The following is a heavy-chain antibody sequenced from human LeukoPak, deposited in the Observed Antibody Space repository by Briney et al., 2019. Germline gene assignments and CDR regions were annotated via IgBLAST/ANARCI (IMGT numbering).Heavy chain of an antibody. CDR3: AKGTWSIAARKNAFDI. J-gene: IGHJ3*02. D-gene: IGHD6-6*01. Sequence: GGSLRLSCAASGLTFSSYAMSWVRQAPGKGLEWVSAISGSGGSTYYADPVKGRFTISRDNSKNTLYLQMNSLRAEDTAVYYCAKGTWSIAARKNAFDIWGQGTMVTVSS. V-gene: IGHV3-23*01. CDR2: ISGSGGST. CDR1: GLTFSSYA.